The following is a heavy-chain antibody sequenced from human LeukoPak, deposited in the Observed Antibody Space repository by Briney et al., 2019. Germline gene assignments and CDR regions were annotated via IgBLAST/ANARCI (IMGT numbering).Heavy chain of an antibody. CDR2: ISSSSSII. CDR3: AREGYYGSGSPPSLYFDY. J-gene: IGHJ4*02. D-gene: IGHD3-10*01. CDR1: GFSFSSHT. Sequence: GGSLRLSCAASGFSFSSHTMNWVRQAPGKGLEWASYISSSSSIIYYADSVKGRFSISRDNARNSLYLQMNSLRPEDTAIYYCAREGYYGSGSPPSLYFDYWGQGTLVTVSS. V-gene: IGHV3-48*01.